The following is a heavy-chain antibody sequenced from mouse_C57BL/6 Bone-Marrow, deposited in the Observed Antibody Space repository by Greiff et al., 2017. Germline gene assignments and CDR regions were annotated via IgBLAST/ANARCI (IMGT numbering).Heavy chain of an antibody. J-gene: IGHJ3*01. D-gene: IGHD2-4*01. CDR1: GFTFSSYA. V-gene: IGHV5-4*03. Sequence: EVKVVESGGGLVKPGGSLKLSCAASGFTFSSYAMSWVRQTPEKRLEWVATISDGGSYTYYPANVKGRFTISRDNAKNNLYLQMSHLKSEDTAMYYCARGVITTSFAYWGQGTLVTVSA. CDR2: ISDGGSYT. CDR3: ARGVITTSFAY.